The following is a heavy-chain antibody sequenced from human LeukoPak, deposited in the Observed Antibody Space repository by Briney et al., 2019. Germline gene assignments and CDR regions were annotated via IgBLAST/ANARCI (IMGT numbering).Heavy chain of an antibody. CDR3: SRDPYGSGTDDAFDV. CDR2: INPNSGGT. D-gene: IGHD3-10*01. V-gene: IGHV1-2*02. Sequence: ASVKVSCKASGYTFTGYFIHWVRQAPGQGLEWMGWINPNSGGTNYAQKFQGRVTMTRDTSISTAYTELSRLRSDDTAVYYCSRDPYGSGTDDAFDVWGQGTMVTVSS. J-gene: IGHJ3*01. CDR1: GYTFTGYF.